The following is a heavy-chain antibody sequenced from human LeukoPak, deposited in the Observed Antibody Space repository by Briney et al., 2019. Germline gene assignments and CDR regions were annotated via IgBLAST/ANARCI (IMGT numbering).Heavy chain of an antibody. D-gene: IGHD3-10*01. CDR1: GGSISSYY. J-gene: IGHJ6*02. CDR2: IYYSGST. Sequence: SETLSLTCTVSGGSISSYYWSWIRQPPGKGLEWIGYIYYSGSTNYNPSLKSRVTISVDTSKNQFSLKLSSVTAADTAVYYCARGYYGSGSYYYYYYGMDVWGHGTTVTVSS. V-gene: IGHV4-59*01. CDR3: ARGYYGSGSYYYYYYGMDV.